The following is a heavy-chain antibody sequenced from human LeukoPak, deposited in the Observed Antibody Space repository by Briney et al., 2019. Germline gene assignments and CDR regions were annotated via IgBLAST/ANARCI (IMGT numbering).Heavy chain of an antibody. V-gene: IGHV3-48*03. CDR2: IRSSGRAI. D-gene: IGHD6-6*01. CDR1: GFIFSNSE. Sequence: GGPLRLSCAASGFIFSNSEMNWLRQAPGKGLEWVSYIRSSGRAIYYTDPEKARFTISRDVAKNSVYLQMSSLRAEDSAVYYCASGVIAGRNYWGQGTLVTVSS. CDR3: ASGVIAGRNY. J-gene: IGHJ4*02.